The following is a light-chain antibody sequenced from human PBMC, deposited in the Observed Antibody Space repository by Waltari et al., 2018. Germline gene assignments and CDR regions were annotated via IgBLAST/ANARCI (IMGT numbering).Light chain of an antibody. V-gene: IGKV3-20*01. CDR1: QSVSRT. CDR2: GAS. CDR3: QHYVRLPVT. J-gene: IGKJ1*01. Sequence: EIVLTQSPGTLSLSPGERATLSCRASQSVSRTLAWYQQKHGQAPRLLIYGASTRATGIPERCSGGGSGRDFSLTISRLEPEDFAVYYCQHYVRLPVTFGQGTKVEIK.